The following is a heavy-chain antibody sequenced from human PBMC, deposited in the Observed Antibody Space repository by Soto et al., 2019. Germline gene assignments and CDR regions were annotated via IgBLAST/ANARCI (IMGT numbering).Heavy chain of an antibody. CDR3: ANATATGGGAFEF. D-gene: IGHD2-8*02. V-gene: IGHV3-23*01. CDR1: GFSCGSYD. CDR2: LILVDGRS. Sequence: GGSLRLSCSASGFSCGSYDMTWVRQAQGKGLEWFDLILVDGRSFDVEDVKGRFAIPRDNSSTKVYLQMNSMTAGDTALYYCANATATGGGAFEFCGQGTMVTVS. J-gene: IGHJ3*01.